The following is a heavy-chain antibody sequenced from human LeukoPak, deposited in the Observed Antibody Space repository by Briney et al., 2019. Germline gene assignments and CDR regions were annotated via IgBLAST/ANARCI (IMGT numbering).Heavy chain of an antibody. CDR1: GCTFSSYA. CDR3: ARGALGYCSSTSCFATQFGA. CDR2: ISSNGGST. J-gene: IGHJ5*02. D-gene: IGHD2-2*01. Sequence: PGGSLRLSCAASGCTFSSYAMHWVRQAPGKGLEYVSAISSNGGSTYYANSVKGRFTISRDNSKNTLYLQMGSLRAEDMAVYYCARGALGYCSSTSCFATQFGAWGQGNLATVSS. V-gene: IGHV3-64*01.